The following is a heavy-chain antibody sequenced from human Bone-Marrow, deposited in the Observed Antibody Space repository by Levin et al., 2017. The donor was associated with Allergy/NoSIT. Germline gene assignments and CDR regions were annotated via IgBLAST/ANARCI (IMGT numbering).Heavy chain of an antibody. CDR3: ARVRIDYGDYFVTFDL. V-gene: IGHV4-31*02. CDR1: GGSISSGGFY. CDR2: MHYSGNT. D-gene: IGHD4-17*01. J-gene: IGHJ3*01. Sequence: SETLSLTCTVFGGSISSGGFYGSWIRQHPGRGLEWVGYMHYSGNTFQNPSRKSRLTLSLDTSNNQFSLKLSSVTAADRAVYYCARVRIDYGDYFVTFDLWGQGTMVTVSS.